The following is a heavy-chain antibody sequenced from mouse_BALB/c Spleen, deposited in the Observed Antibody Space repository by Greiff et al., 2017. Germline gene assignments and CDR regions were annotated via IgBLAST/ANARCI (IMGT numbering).Heavy chain of an antibody. CDR2: INPSNGGT. CDR1: GYTFTSYY. CDR3: ARGFAY. Sequence: VKLQESGAELVKPGASVKLSCKASGYTFTSYYMYWVKQRPGQGLEWIGEINPSNGGTNFNEKFKSKATLTTDKSSSTAYMQLSRLTSEDSAVYFCARGFAYWGQGTLVTVSA. J-gene: IGHJ3*01. V-gene: IGHV1-53*01.